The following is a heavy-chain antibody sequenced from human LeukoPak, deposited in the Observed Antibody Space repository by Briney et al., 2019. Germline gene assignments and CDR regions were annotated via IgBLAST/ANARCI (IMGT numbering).Heavy chain of an antibody. V-gene: IGHV3-21*01. CDR1: GFTFSSYS. CDR3: ARDRFGGWSSGGFDS. CDR2: ISSSSTYT. D-gene: IGHD6-19*01. J-gene: IGHJ4*02. Sequence: GGSLRLSCAASGFTFSSYSMNWVRQAPGKGLEWVSFISSSSTYTYYGDSMKGRVNISRDNAKNSLYLQMSSLRAEDTAVYYCARDRFGGWSSGGFDSWGQGALVTVSS.